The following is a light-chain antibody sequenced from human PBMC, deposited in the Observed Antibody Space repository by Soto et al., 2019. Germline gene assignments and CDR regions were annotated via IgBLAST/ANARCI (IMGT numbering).Light chain of an antibody. CDR3: SSYTSSSTLLYV. CDR1: SSDVGGYNY. J-gene: IGLJ1*01. CDR2: DVS. Sequence: QSALTQPASVSGSPGRSITISCTGTSSDVGGYNYVSWYQQHPGKAPKLMIYDVSNRPSGVSNRFSGSKSGNTASLTISGLQAEDEADYYCSSYTSSSTLLYVFGPGTKLTVL. V-gene: IGLV2-14*01.